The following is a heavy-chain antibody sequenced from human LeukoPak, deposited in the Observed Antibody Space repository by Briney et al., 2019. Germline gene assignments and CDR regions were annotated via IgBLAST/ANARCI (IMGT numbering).Heavy chain of an antibody. Sequence: GGSLRLSCAASGFTFSSYEMNWVRQAPGKGLEWVSYISSSGSTIYYADSVKGRFTISRDNAKNSLYLQMNSLRAEDTAVYYCARVLWFGEENDYWGQGTLVTVSS. CDR2: ISSSGSTI. J-gene: IGHJ4*02. V-gene: IGHV3-48*03. CDR3: ARVLWFGEENDY. CDR1: GFTFSSYE. D-gene: IGHD3-10*01.